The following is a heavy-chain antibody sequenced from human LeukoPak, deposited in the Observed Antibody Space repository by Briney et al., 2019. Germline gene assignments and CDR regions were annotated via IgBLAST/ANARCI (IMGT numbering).Heavy chain of an antibody. CDR2: INHSGST. J-gene: IGHJ6*03. D-gene: IGHD5-18*01. Sequence: SETLSLTCAVYGGSFSGYYWSWIRQPPGKRLEWIGEINHSGSTNYNPSLKSRVTISVDTSKNQFSLKLSSVTAADTGVYYCARSGYSYGSPIYYYYYYMDVWGKGTTVTVS. CDR3: ARSGYSYGSPIYYYYYYMDV. CDR1: GGSFSGYY. V-gene: IGHV4-34*01.